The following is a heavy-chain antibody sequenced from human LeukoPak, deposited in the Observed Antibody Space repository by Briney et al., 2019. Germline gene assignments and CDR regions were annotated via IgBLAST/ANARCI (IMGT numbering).Heavy chain of an antibody. D-gene: IGHD1-1*01. CDR3: ARESKRDYYMDV. Sequence: SETLSLTCTVSGGSISSSSYYWGWIRQPPGKGLEWIGSIYYSGSTYYNPSLKSRVTISVDTSKNQFSLKLSSVTAADTAVYYCARESKRDYYMDVCGKGTTVTVSS. V-gene: IGHV4-39*07. CDR1: GGSISSSSYY. J-gene: IGHJ6*03. CDR2: IYYSGST.